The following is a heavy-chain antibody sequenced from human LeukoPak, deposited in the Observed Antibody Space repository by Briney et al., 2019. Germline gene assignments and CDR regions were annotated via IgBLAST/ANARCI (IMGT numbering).Heavy chain of an antibody. Sequence: GGSLRLSCAASGFTFDDYAMHWVRQAPGKGLEWVSGISWNSGSIGYADSVKGRFTISRDNAKNSLYLQMNSLRAEDMALYYCAKDSIAVAGRYYYYYMDVWGKGTTVTVSS. D-gene: IGHD6-19*01. CDR1: GFTFDDYA. V-gene: IGHV3-9*03. J-gene: IGHJ6*03. CDR3: AKDSIAVAGRYYYYYMDV. CDR2: ISWNSGSI.